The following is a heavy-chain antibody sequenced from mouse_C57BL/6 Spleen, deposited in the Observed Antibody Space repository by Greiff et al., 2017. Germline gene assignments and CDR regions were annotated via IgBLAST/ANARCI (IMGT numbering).Heavy chain of an antibody. D-gene: IGHD1-1*01. J-gene: IGHJ1*03. Sequence: QVQLQQPGAELVRPGTSVKLSCKASGYTFTSYWMHWVKQRPGQGLEWIGVIDPSDSYTNYNQKFKGKATLTVDTSSSTAYMQLSSLTSEDSAVYYCARWGGSSYENWYFDVWGTGTTVTVSS. CDR1: GYTFTSYW. V-gene: IGHV1-59*01. CDR3: ARWGGSSYENWYFDV. CDR2: IDPSDSYT.